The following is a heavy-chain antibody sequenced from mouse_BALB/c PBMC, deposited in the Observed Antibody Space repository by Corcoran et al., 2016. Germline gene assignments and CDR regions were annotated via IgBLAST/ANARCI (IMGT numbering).Heavy chain of an antibody. CDR3: ARSHGSSRAWFAY. V-gene: IGHV1-9*01. D-gene: IGHD1-1*01. CDR2: ILPGSGST. Sequence: QVQLQQSGAELMKPGASVKISCKATGYTFSSYWIEWVKQRPGHGLEWIGEILPGSGSTNYNEKFKGKAPFTADTSSNTAYMQLSSLTSEDSAVYYCARSHGSSRAWFAYWGQGTLVTVSA. CDR1: GYTFSSYW. J-gene: IGHJ3*01.